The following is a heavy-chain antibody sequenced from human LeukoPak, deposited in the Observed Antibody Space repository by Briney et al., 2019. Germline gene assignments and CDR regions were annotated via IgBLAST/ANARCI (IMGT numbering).Heavy chain of an antibody. CDR2: ISAYNGNT. CDR1: GYSFTDFF. CDR3: ASSAGYDILTAYLLDY. D-gene: IGHD3-9*01. V-gene: IGHV1-18*04. Sequence: ASVKVSCKASGYSFTDFFMHWVRQAPGQGLEWMGWISAYNGNTNYAQKLQGRVTMTTDTSTSTAYMELRSLRSDDTAVYYCASSAGYDILTAYLLDYWGQGTLVTVSS. J-gene: IGHJ4*02.